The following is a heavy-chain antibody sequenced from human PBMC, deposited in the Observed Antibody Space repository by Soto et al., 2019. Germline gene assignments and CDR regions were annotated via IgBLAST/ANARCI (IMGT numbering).Heavy chain of an antibody. CDR1: GYTLTELS. J-gene: IGHJ4*02. D-gene: IGHD3-3*01. V-gene: IGHV1-24*01. Sequence: ASVKVSCKVSGYTLTELSMHWVRQAPGKGLEWMGGFDPEDGETIYAQKFQGRVTMTEDTSTDTAYMELSSLRSEDTAVYYCATGDTKWLLFIYWGQGTLVTVSS. CDR2: FDPEDGET. CDR3: ATGDTKWLLFIY.